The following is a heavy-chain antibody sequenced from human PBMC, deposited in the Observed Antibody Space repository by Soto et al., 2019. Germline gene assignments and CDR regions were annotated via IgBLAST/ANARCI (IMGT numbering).Heavy chain of an antibody. CDR1: GFAFNTYS. J-gene: IGHJ4*02. CDR2: ISYDGSNK. CDR3: AKDGGSVCSGGTCYFQAPDY. V-gene: IGHV3-30-3*01. Sequence: GGSLRLSCAASGFAFNTYSMHWVRQAPGRGLEWVAVISYDGSNKFYADSVKGRFTISRDNSKNTLSVQMDSLRVEDTALYYCAKDGGSVCSGGTCYFQAPDYWGQGTLVTVSS. D-gene: IGHD2-15*01.